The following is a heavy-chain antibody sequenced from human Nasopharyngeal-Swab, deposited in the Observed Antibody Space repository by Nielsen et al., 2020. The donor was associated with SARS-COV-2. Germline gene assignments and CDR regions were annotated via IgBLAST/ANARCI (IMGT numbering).Heavy chain of an antibody. D-gene: IGHD6-19*01. CDR1: GYTFTSDG. V-gene: IGHV1-18*01. CDR2: ISAYNGNT. Sequence: ASVKVSCKASGYTFTSDGISWVRQAPGQGLEWMGWISAYNGNTNYAQKLQGRVTMTTDTSTSTAYMELRSLRSDDTAVYYCARAVGQQWLVRRNYFDYWGQGTLVTVSS. J-gene: IGHJ4*02. CDR3: ARAVGQQWLVRRNYFDY.